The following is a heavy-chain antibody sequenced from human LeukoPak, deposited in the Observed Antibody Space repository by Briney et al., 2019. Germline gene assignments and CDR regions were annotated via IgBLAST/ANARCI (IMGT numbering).Heavy chain of an antibody. D-gene: IGHD6-13*01. J-gene: IGHJ5*02. CDR3: ARGPSIAAAGTRRPWFDP. Sequence: ASVKVSCKASGYTFTSYAMHWVRQAPGQRLEWMGWINAGNGNTKYSQKFQGRVTITRDTSASTAYMELSSLRSEDTAVYYCARGPSIAAAGTRRPWFDPWGQGTLVTASS. CDR2: INAGNGNT. V-gene: IGHV1-3*01. CDR1: GYTFTSYA.